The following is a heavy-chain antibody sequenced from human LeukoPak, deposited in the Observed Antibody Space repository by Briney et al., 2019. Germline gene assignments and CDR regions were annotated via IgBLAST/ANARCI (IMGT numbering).Heavy chain of an antibody. CDR2: INPNSGGT. CDR3: ARGGRYCSGGSCYQDY. V-gene: IGHV1-2*02. J-gene: IGHJ4*02. CDR1: GYTFTGYY. Sequence: ASVKVSCKASGYTFTGYYMHWVRQAPGRGLEWMGWINPNSGGTNYAQKFQGRVTMTRDTSISTAYMELSRLRSDDTAVYYCARGGRYCSGGSCYQDYWGQGTLVTVSS. D-gene: IGHD2-15*01.